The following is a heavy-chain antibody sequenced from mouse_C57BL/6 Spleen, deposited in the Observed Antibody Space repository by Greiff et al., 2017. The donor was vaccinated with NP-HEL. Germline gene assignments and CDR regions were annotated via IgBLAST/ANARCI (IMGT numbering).Heavy chain of an antibody. Sequence: VQLQQPGAELVKPGASVKLSCKASGYTFTSYWMQWVKQRPGQGLEWIGEIDPSDSYTNYNQKFKGKATLTVDTSSSTAYMQLSSLTSEDSAVYYCARRGYYYGSSYGDYWGQGTTLTVSS. CDR1: GYTFTSYW. D-gene: IGHD1-1*01. V-gene: IGHV1-50*01. CDR2: IDPSDSYT. J-gene: IGHJ2*01. CDR3: ARRGYYYGSSYGDY.